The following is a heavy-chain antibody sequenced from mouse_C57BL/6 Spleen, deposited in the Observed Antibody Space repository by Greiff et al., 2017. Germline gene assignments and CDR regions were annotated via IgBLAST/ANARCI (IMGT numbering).Heavy chain of an antibody. D-gene: IGHD2-3*01. CDR1: GYAFSSSW. CDR2: IYPGYGDT. J-gene: IGHJ4*01. Sequence: VQLQQSGPELLKPGASVKISCKASGYAFSSSWMDWVKLRPGKGLEWIGRIYPGYGDTNYNGKFKGKATLTADKSSSTTYMQLSSLTSEDYAVDFCARWNGYSLYAMDYWGQGTSVTVSS. CDR3: ARWNGYSLYAMDY. V-gene: IGHV1-82*01.